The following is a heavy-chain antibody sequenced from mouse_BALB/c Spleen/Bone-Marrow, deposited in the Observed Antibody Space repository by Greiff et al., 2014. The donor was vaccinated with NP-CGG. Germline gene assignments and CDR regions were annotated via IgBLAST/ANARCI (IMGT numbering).Heavy chain of an antibody. V-gene: IGHV5-17*02. D-gene: IGHD1-1*01. CDR3: ARLRRYYGYFDY. CDR1: GFTFSSFG. J-gene: IGHJ2*01. Sequence: EVQLVESGGGLVQPGGSRKLSRAASGFTFSSFGMRWVRQAPEKGLEWVAYISSGSSTIYYADTVKGRFTISRDNPKNTLFLQMTSLRSEDTAMYYCARLRRYYGYFDYWGQGTTLTVSS. CDR2: ISSGSSTI.